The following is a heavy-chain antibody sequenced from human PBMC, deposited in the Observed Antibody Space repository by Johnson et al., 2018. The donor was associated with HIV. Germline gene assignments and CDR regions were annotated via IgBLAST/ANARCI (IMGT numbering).Heavy chain of an antibody. CDR1: GFTVSSNY. CDR3: AKDLYSSSWTNDAFDI. CDR2: ISSDGSTE. V-gene: IGHV3-30*14. D-gene: IGHD6-13*01. Sequence: QVQLVESGGVVVQPGGSLRLSCAASGFTVSSNYMSWVRQAPGKGLECVAVISSDGSTEYYADSVKGRFTPSRDNPKNTLYLQMNSLRAEDTAVYYCAKDLYSSSWTNDAFDIWGQGTMVTVSS. J-gene: IGHJ3*02.